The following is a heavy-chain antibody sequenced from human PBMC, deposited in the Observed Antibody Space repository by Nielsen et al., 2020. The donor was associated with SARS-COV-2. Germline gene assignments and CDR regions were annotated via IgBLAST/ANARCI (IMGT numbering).Heavy chain of an antibody. CDR3: ASLIIAAGTYGMDV. CDR2: ISWNSGSI. Sequence: GGSLRLSCAASGFTFEDSAMHWVRQAPGKGLEWGSGISWNSGSIGYADSVKGRFTISRDNAKTSLYLQMNSLRAEDTALYYCASLIIAAGTYGMDVWGQGTTVTVYS. V-gene: IGHV3-9*01. D-gene: IGHD6-13*01. J-gene: IGHJ6*02. CDR1: GFTFEDSA.